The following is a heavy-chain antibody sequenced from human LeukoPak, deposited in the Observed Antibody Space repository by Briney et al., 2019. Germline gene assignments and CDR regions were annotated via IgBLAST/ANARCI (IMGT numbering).Heavy chain of an antibody. CDR2: INPSGGST. CDR1: GGTFSSYA. J-gene: IGHJ4*02. D-gene: IGHD3-16*01. Sequence: ASVKVSCKASGGTFSSYAISWVRQAPGQGLEWMGIINPSGGSTSYAQKFQGRVTMTRDTSTSTVYMELSSLRSEDTAVYYCARDSKAEDSPDYVVPWYFDYWGQGTLVTVSS. V-gene: IGHV1-46*01. CDR3: ARDSKAEDSPDYVVPWYFDY.